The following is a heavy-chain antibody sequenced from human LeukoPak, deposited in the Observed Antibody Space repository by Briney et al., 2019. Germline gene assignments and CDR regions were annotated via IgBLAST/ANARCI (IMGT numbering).Heavy chain of an antibody. V-gene: IGHV4-61*01. CDR3: ARDDDNSGRYYYYMDV. CDR2: IYHSGSTT. D-gene: IGHD3-22*01. Sequence: PSETLSLTCTVSGGSFSGSTYYWNWIRQPPGKGLEWIGYIYHSGSTTNYNPSLKSRATITVDTSKNRFSLKLNYVTAADTAVDYCARDDDNSGRYYYYMDVWGKGTTVTVSS. J-gene: IGHJ6*03. CDR1: GGSFSGSTYY.